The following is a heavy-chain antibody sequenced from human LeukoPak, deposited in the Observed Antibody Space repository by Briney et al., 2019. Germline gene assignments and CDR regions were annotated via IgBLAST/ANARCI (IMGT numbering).Heavy chain of an antibody. Sequence: GRSLRLSCAASGFTFTTYAMSWVRQAPGKGLEWVSTISGSGGTTSYADSVKGRFTISRDNSRTALYLQMNSLRAEDTAVYYCAKRMSWQTFDFWGQGTLVTVSS. J-gene: IGHJ4*02. D-gene: IGHD3-10*01. CDR3: AKRMSWQTFDF. CDR2: ISGSGGTT. CDR1: GFTFTTYA. V-gene: IGHV3-23*01.